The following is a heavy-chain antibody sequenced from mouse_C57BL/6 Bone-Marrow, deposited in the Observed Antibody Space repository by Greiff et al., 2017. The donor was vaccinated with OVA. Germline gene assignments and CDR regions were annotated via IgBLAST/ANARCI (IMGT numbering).Heavy chain of an antibody. CDR1: GFNIKDDY. Sequence: VQLQQSGAELVRPGASVKLSCTASGFNIKDDYMHWVKQRPEQGLEWIGWIDPENGDTEYASKFQGKATITADTSSNTAYLQLSSLTSEDTAVYYCTTGYYGNYEGGAMDYWGQGTSVTVSS. CDR2: IDPENGDT. CDR3: TTGYYGNYEGGAMDY. V-gene: IGHV14-4*01. D-gene: IGHD2-1*01. J-gene: IGHJ4*01.